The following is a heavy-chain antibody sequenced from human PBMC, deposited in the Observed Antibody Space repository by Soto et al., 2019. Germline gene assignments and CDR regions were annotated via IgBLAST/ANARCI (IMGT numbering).Heavy chain of an antibody. D-gene: IGHD2-15*01. CDR3: ARAGGRDCSGGSCYLIIFNY. Sequence: QVQLVQSGAEVKKPGASVKVSCKASGYTFTSYAMHWVRQAPGQRLEWMGWINAGNGNTKYSQKFQGRVTITRDTSASTAYMELSSLRSEDTAVYYCARAGGRDCSGGSCYLIIFNYWGQGTLVTVSS. J-gene: IGHJ4*02. CDR1: GYTFTSYA. V-gene: IGHV1-3*01. CDR2: INAGNGNT.